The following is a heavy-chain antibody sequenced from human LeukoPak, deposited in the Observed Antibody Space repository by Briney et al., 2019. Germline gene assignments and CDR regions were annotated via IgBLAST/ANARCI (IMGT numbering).Heavy chain of an antibody. CDR1: GFTFTTYE. CDR3: ARGGAFYGKDV. CDR2: INTSGGTI. V-gene: IGHV3-48*03. J-gene: IGHJ6*02. Sequence: GGSLRLSCAASGFTFTTYEINWVRQAPGKGLEWLSYINTSGGTIYYADSVKGRFTISRDNAKNSLYLQMNSLRAEDTAVYYCARGGAFYGKDVWGQGTTVTVSS. D-gene: IGHD1-26*01.